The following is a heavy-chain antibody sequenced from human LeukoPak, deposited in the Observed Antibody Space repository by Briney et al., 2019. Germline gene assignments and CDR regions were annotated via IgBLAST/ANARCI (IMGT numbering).Heavy chain of an antibody. Sequence: QSGGSLRLSCAASGFTFSRYAMRWVRQAPGKGLEWVSGILDSGYSTYYANSVKGRFTISRDNSNNTLYLQMNSLRAEDTAVYYCAKLGGHPLHNYYVGVWGKGTTVAVSS. J-gene: IGHJ6*03. CDR3: AKLGGHPLHNYYVGV. V-gene: IGHV3-23*01. CDR1: GFTFSRYA. D-gene: IGHD3-16*01. CDR2: ILDSGYST.